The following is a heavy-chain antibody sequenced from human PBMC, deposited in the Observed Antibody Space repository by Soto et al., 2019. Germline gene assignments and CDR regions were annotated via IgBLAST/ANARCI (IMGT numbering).Heavy chain of an antibody. J-gene: IGHJ6*02. CDR2: IYYSGST. CDR3: AREPRRNFTMVRGVPYYYGMDV. V-gene: IGHV4-59*12. CDR1: DGSISRYY. D-gene: IGHD3-10*01. Sequence: ETLSLTCNGSDGSISRYYWSWIRQPPGKGLEWIGYIYYSGSTNYNPSLKSRVTTSVDTSKNQFSLKLSSVTAADTAVYYCAREPRRNFTMVRGVPYYYGMDVWGQGTTVTSP.